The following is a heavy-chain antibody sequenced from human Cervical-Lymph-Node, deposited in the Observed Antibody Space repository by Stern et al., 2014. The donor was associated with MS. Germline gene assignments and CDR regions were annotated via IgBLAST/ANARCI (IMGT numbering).Heavy chain of an antibody. CDR1: GFTFSSYK. V-gene: IGHV3-69-1*01. CDR3: ARDDLRSYYGMDV. Sequence: EVQLVESGGGLVQPGGALRLSCAASGFTFSSYKMNWVRQAPGKGLEWVSSITSTGYRYNADSLKGRFTISRDNAKNSLYLHMNSLRAEDTAVYYCARDDLRSYYGMDVWGQGTTVTVSS. CDR2: ITSTGYR. J-gene: IGHJ6*02.